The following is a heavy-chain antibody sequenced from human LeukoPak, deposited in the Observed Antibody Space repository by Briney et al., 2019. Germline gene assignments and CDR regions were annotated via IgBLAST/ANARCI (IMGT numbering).Heavy chain of an antibody. D-gene: IGHD3-10*01. Sequence: SVKVSCKASGGTFSSYAISWVRQAPGQGLEWMGGIIPIFGTADYAQKFQGRVTITADKSTSTAYMELSSLRSEDTAVYYCASGSGSYQVYYFDYWGREPWSPSPQ. CDR2: IIPIFGTA. CDR3: ASGSGSYQVYYFDY. CDR1: GGTFSSYA. V-gene: IGHV1-69*06. J-gene: IGHJ4*02.